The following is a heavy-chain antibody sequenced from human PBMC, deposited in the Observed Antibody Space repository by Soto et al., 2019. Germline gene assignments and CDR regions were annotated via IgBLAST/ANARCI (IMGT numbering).Heavy chain of an antibody. V-gene: IGHV4-34*01. D-gene: IGHD5-12*01. J-gene: IGHJ5*02. CDR3: ARGHRPFRPGYSGYLARFDP. Sequence: QVQLQQWGAGLLKPSETLSLTCAVYGGSFSGYYWSWIRQPPGKGLEWIGEINHSGSTNYNPSLKSRVTISVDTSKNQFSLKLSSVTAADTAVYYCARGHRPFRPGYSGYLARFDPWGQGTLVTVSS. CDR2: INHSGST. CDR1: GGSFSGYY.